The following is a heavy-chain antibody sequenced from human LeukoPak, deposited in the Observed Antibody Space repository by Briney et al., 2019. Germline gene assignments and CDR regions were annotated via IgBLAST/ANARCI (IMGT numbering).Heavy chain of an antibody. CDR3: AREEADSSGWYGGWFDP. CDR1: GGTFSSYA. V-gene: IGHV1-69*05. Sequence: ASVKVSCKASGGTFSSYAISWVRQAPGQGLEWMGRIITIFGTANYAQKFQGRVTITTDESTSTAYMELSSLRSEDTAVYYCAREEADSSGWYGGWFDPWGQGTLVTVSS. J-gene: IGHJ5*02. CDR2: IITIFGTA. D-gene: IGHD6-19*01.